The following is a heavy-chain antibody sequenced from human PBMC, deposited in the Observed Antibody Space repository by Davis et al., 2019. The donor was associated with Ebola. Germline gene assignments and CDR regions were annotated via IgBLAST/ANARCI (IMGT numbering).Heavy chain of an antibody. V-gene: IGHV4-59*08. CDR2: IYYSGST. CDR3: ARGPTRYYFDN. CDR1: DCSISSYY. J-gene: IGHJ4*02. Sequence: MPSETLSLTCTVSDCSISSYYWSWIRQPPGKGLDWIGYIYYSGSTNYNPSLKSRVSISIDTSKKQFSLKLTSVTAADTAVYYCARGPTRYYFDNWGQGTLVTVSS.